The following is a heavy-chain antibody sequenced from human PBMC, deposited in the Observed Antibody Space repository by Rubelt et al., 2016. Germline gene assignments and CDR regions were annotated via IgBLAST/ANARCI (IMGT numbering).Heavy chain of an antibody. CDR3: ARVPYGDYADWFDP. CDR1: GGSISSYY. CDR2: IYYSGST. D-gene: IGHD4-17*01. Sequence: QVQLQESGPGLVKPSETLSLTCTVSGGSISSYYWSWIRQPPGKGLEWIGYIYYSGSTNYNPSPRSVGNSSLSTSKIQSSMKLSSVTAADTAVDYCARVPYGDYADWFDPWGQGTLVTVSS. V-gene: IGHV4-59*01. J-gene: IGHJ5*02.